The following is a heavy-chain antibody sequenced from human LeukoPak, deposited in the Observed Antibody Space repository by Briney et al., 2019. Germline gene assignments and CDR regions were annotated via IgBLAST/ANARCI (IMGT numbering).Heavy chain of an antibody. CDR2: IYTSGST. CDR1: GGSISSGSYY. D-gene: IGHD3-22*01. Sequence: PSETLSLTCTVSGGSISSGSYYWSWIRQPAGKGLEWIGRIYTSGSTNYNPSLKTRVTISVDTSKNQFSLKLRSVTAADTAVYYCARVTGYMIEDYFDYWGQGTLVTVSS. J-gene: IGHJ4*02. V-gene: IGHV4-61*02. CDR3: ARVTGYMIEDYFDY.